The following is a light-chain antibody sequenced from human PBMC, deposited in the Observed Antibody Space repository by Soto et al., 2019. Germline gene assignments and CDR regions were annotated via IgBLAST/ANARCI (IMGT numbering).Light chain of an antibody. J-gene: IGKJ1*01. V-gene: IGKV3-20*01. CDR3: QQYGSWT. CDR1: QSVSSSY. CDR2: GAS. Sequence: EIVLTQSPGTLSLSPGERATLSCRASQSVSSSYLAWYQQKPGRAPRLLIYGASSRATGIPDRFSGSGSGTDLTLTISRLEPEDFAVYYCQQYGSWTFGQGTKVDI.